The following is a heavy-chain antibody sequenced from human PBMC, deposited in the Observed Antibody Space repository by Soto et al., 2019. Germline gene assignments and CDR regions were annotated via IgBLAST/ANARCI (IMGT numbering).Heavy chain of an antibody. V-gene: IGHV1-2*02. Sequence: ASVKVSCKXSGYTFTGYYMHWVRQAPGQGLEWMGSINPNSGGTNYAQVFQGRVTMTRDTSISTAYMELSRLRSDDTAVYYCARAPDKGLDYWGQGTLVTVSS. CDR2: INPNSGGT. CDR3: ARAPDKGLDY. CDR1: GYTFTGYY. D-gene: IGHD3-9*01. J-gene: IGHJ4*02.